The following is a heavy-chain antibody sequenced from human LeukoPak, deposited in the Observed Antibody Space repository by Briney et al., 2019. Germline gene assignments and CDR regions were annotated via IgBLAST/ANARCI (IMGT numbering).Heavy chain of an antibody. J-gene: IGHJ4*02. Sequence: PSETLSLTCTVSGGSISSSSYYWGWIRQPPGKGLEWIGSIYYSGSTYYNPSLKSRVTISVDTSKNQFSLKLSSVTAADTAVYYCARLRDYDSSGYCPYYFDYWGQGTLVTVSS. D-gene: IGHD3-22*01. CDR1: GGSISSSSYY. V-gene: IGHV4-39*01. CDR3: ARLRDYDSSGYCPYYFDY. CDR2: IYYSGST.